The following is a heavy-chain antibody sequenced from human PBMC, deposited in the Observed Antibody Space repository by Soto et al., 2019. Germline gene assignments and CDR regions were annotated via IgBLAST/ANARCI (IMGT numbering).Heavy chain of an antibody. CDR3: ARDHDAYSSSWYSWYFDY. J-gene: IGHJ4*02. D-gene: IGHD6-13*01. CDR1: GGTFSSYA. V-gene: IGHV1-69*13. CDR2: IIPIFGTA. Sequence: SGKVSFKDSGGTFSSYAISWVRQAPVQGLEWMGGIIPIFGTANYAQKFQGRVTITADESTSTAYMELSSLRSEDTAVYYCARDHDAYSSSWYSWYFDYWGQGTLVTVYS.